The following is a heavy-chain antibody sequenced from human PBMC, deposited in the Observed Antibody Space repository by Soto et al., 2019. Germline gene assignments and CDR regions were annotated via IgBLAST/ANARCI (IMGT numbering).Heavy chain of an antibody. V-gene: IGHV1-69*01. Sequence: QVQLVQSGAEVKKPGSSVKVSCKASGATCSSYAISWVRQAPGQGLEWMGGIIPIFGTADYAQKFQSRVTITADESTSTAYMELSSLRSEDTAVYYCARDLGGIYLFDYWGQGTLVTDSS. CDR1: GATCSSYA. J-gene: IGHJ4*02. CDR2: IIPIFGTA. CDR3: ARDLGGIYLFDY. D-gene: IGHD1-26*01.